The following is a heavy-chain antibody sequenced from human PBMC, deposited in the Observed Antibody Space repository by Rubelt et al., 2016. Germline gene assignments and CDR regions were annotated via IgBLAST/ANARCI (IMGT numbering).Heavy chain of an antibody. V-gene: IGHV4-31*03. CDR3: ARGRLVPAAFDY. D-gene: IGHD2-2*01. Sequence: QVQLQESGPGLLKPSQTLSLTCTVSGGSVSSGGYYWSWLRQLPGKGLEWIGYISYSGCTYYNPSLESRLTMSLDTSKNQFSLKLISVTAADTALYYGARGRLVPAAFDYWGQGTLVTVSS. CDR1: GGSVSSGGYY. J-gene: IGHJ4*02. CDR2: ISYSGCT.